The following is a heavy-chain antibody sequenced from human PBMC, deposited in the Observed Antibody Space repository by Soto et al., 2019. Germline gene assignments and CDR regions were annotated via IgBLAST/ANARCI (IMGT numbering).Heavy chain of an antibody. J-gene: IGHJ4*02. CDR3: ARYIVVVVAASGAYAGFAY. CDR1: GGSFSGYY. Sequence: SETLSLTCAVYGGSFSGYYWSWIRQPPGKGLEWIGEINHSGSTNYNPSLKSRVTISVDTSKNQFSLKLSSVTAADTAVYYCARYIVVVVAASGAYAGFAYWGQGTLVTVSS. D-gene: IGHD2-15*01. V-gene: IGHV4-34*01. CDR2: INHSGST.